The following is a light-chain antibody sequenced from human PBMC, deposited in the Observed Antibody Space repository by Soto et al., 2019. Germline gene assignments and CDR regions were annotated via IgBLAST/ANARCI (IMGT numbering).Light chain of an antibody. CDR2: EVN. Sequence: QSALTQPPSASGSPGQSVTISCTGTSSDVGVYNYVSWYQQHPGKAPKLMIYEVNKRPSGVPDRFSGSKSGNTASLTASGLQAEDEADYYCSSYAGSNNRYVFGTGTKLTVL. J-gene: IGLJ1*01. CDR1: SSDVGVYNY. V-gene: IGLV2-8*01. CDR3: SSYAGSNNRYV.